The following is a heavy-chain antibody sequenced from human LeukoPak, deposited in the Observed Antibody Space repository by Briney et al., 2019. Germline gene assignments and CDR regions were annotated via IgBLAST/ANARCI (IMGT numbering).Heavy chain of an antibody. Sequence: ASVKVSCKASGGTFSRYAISWVRQAPGQGLEWMGGIIPIFGTANYAQKFQGRVTITGDESTSTAYMELSSLRSEDTAVYYCARGNGIVGALRPWYGMDVWGQGTTVTVSS. V-gene: IGHV1-69*13. D-gene: IGHD1-26*01. CDR1: GGTFSRYA. J-gene: IGHJ6*02. CDR3: ARGNGIVGALRPWYGMDV. CDR2: IIPIFGTA.